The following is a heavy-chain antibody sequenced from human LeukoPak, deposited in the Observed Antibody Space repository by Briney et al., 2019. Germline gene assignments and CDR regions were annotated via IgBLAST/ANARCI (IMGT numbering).Heavy chain of an antibody. CDR1: GFTFSTYG. Sequence: GGSLRLSCAGSGFTFSTYGVHWVRQAPAKGLEWVAVVSNDGSNRYYADSVKGRFTISRDNSKNTLDLQMDSLRAEDTAVYFCAKDRSNYGFDYWGQGTLVTVSS. D-gene: IGHD3-10*01. CDR3: AKDRSNYGFDY. J-gene: IGHJ4*02. V-gene: IGHV3-30*18. CDR2: VSNDGSNR.